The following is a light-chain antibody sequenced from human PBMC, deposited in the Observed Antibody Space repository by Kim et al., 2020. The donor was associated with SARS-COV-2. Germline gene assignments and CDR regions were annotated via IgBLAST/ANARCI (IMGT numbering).Light chain of an antibody. CDR3: QQYDSPPYT. Sequence: DIQMTQSPSTLSASVGDRVTITCRASQRINIWLAWYQQKPGKAPKLLIYKASTLEGGVPSRFSGSGSGTEFTLTISTLQPDDFATNSCQQYDSPPYTLGEGTKLEI. CDR1: QRINIW. J-gene: IGKJ2*01. V-gene: IGKV1-5*03. CDR2: KAS.